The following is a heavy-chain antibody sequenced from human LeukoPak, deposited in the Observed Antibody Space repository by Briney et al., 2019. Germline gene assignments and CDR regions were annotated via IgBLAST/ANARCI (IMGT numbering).Heavy chain of an antibody. Sequence: GGSLRLSCAGSGYSFSYYSMNWVRQAPGKGLEWVSSISSSSSYIYYADSLKGRFTISRDNAKNSLYLQMNSLRAEDTAVYYCARAHGAGGLGYYYMDVWGKGTTVTVSS. J-gene: IGHJ6*03. V-gene: IGHV3-21*01. CDR3: ARAHGAGGLGYYYMDV. D-gene: IGHD6-19*01. CDR2: ISSSSSYI. CDR1: GYSFSYYS.